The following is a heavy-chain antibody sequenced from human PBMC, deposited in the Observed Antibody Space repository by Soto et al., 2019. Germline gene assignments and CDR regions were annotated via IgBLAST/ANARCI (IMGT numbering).Heavy chain of an antibody. Sequence: SESLSLTCTVSGGSISSSSYYWGWIRQPPGKGLEWIGNVYYGGSTYYNPSLKSRVTISVETSKSQFSLKLSSVTAADTAVYYCAGGDYYHSSGYYFYYYTMDVWGQGTTVTVSS. J-gene: IGHJ6*02. D-gene: IGHD3-22*01. CDR1: GGSISSSSYY. CDR3: AGGDYYHSSGYYFYYYTMDV. V-gene: IGHV4-39*01. CDR2: VYYGGST.